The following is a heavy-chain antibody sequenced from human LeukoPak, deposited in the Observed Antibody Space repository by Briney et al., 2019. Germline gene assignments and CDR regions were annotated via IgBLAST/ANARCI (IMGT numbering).Heavy chain of an antibody. J-gene: IGHJ4*02. CDR1: GYTFTSYD. CDR3: ARQGTYSSAIGMGY. D-gene: IGHD6-19*01. V-gene: IGHV1-46*01. Sequence: ASVKVSCKASGYTFTSYDINWVRQATGQGLEWMGVINPSGGSTSYAQKFQGRVTMTRDTSTRTVYMEVNSLRSEDTAVYYCARQGTYSSAIGMGYWGQGTLVTVSS. CDR2: INPSGGST.